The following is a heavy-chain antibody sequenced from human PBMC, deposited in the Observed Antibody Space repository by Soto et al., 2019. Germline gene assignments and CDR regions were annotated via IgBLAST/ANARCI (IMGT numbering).Heavy chain of an antibody. Sequence: QVQLVQSGAEVEKPGASVKVSCKASGYTFTNYAVHWVRQAPGQRLEWMGWINAGNGNTRYSQKFQGRVTITRDTSARTAYMEPSSPRTEDTAGYYGARGHPSVGPVGSWYFYMDVWGKGTTVTVSS. CDR1: GYTFTNYA. D-gene: IGHD2-2*01. J-gene: IGHJ6*03. CDR2: INAGNGNT. CDR3: ARGHPSVGPVGSWYFYMDV. V-gene: IGHV1-3*01.